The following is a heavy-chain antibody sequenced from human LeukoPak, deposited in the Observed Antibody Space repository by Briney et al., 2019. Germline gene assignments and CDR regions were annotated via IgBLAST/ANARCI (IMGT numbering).Heavy chain of an antibody. CDR2: ISAGNGDT. CDR3: ARTTRNQWLASFDY. J-gene: IGHJ4*02. Sequence: ASVKVSCKASGYTFTSYGISWVRQAPGQRLDWMAWISAGNGDTKYSQKFQGRVTITRDTSASTAYMELSSLRSEDTAVYYCARTTRNQWLASFDYWGQGTLVTVSS. CDR1: GYTFTSYG. D-gene: IGHD6-19*01. V-gene: IGHV1-3*01.